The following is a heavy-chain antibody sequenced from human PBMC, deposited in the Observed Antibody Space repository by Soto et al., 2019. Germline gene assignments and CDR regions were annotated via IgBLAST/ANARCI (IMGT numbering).Heavy chain of an antibody. D-gene: IGHD4-17*01. Sequence: QVRLVESGGGVVLPGRPLRLSCAASGFAFSTSDIHWVRQAPGKGLEWVALISYDGGNQYYADYVKGRFTISRDNSKSTLYLQMNSVTTEDTAFYYCAKNLGDPGDVWAQGTLVTVSS. CDR3: AKNLGDPGDV. CDR2: ISYDGGNQ. J-gene: IGHJ4*02. V-gene: IGHV3-30*18. CDR1: GFAFSTSD.